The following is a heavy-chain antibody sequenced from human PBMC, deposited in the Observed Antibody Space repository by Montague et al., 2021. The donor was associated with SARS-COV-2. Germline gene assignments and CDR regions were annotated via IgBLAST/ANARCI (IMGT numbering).Heavy chain of an antibody. Sequence: SETLSLTCTVSGGSISSCSWSWIRHPPGTGLELIGNIYYSGSTNYNPSLKSRVTISVDTSKNQFSLKLSSVTAADTAAYYCARVFPRWLQFDPYFDYWGQGTLVTVSS. CDR3: ARVFPRWLQFDPYFDY. V-gene: IGHV4-59*01. J-gene: IGHJ4*02. CDR2: IYYSGST. CDR1: GGSISSCS. D-gene: IGHD5-24*01.